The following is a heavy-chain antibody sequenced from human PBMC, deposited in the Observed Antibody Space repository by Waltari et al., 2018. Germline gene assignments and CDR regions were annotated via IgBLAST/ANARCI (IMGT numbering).Heavy chain of an antibody. J-gene: IGHJ5*02. CDR2: IYYSGNT. CDR3: ARGGTGRNWFDP. V-gene: IGHV4-59*11. CDR1: GGSISGHY. D-gene: IGHD1-1*01. Sequence: QVQLQESGPGLVKPLDPLSLPCTVSGGSISGHYCSWIRQFPGNRLEWIGFIYYSGNTNYNPSLESRVTISVDTSKNQFSLKLRSVTAADTAVYYCARGGTGRNWFDPWGQGTLVTVSS.